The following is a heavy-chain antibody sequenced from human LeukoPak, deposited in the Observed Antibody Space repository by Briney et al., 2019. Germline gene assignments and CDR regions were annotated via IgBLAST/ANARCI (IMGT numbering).Heavy chain of an antibody. Sequence: SETLPLTCTVSGGFISSYYWSWIRQPPGKGLEWIGYIYYSGSTNYNPSLKSRVTISVDTSKNQFSLTLSSVTAADTAVYYCARGGTAKTGYYYDSSGYYGWFDPWGQGTLVTVSS. CDR2: IYYSGST. J-gene: IGHJ5*02. V-gene: IGHV4-59*01. CDR1: GGFISSYY. D-gene: IGHD3-22*01. CDR3: ARGGTAKTGYYYDSSGYYGWFDP.